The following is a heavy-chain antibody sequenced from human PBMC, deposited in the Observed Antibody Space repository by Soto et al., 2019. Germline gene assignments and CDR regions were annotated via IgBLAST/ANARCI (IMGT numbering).Heavy chain of an antibody. CDR3: ARDLSWGSNWYYYMDV. V-gene: IGHV3-48*01. J-gene: IGHJ6*03. CDR2: ISSSSSVI. CDR1: GFIISDCA. Sequence: GGSLRLSCATSGFIISDCAMNWVRQAPGKGLEWVSYISSSSSVIDYADSVKGRFTVSRDNARNSLYLQMNSLRAEDTAVYYCARDLSWGSNWYYYMDVWGKGT. D-gene: IGHD7-27*01.